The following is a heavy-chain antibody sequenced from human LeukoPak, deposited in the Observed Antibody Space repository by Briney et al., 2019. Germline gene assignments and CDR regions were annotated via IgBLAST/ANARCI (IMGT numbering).Heavy chain of an antibody. J-gene: IGHJ4*02. CDR3: ARGGWLLGPDY. Sequence: PSETLSLTCAVYGGSFSGYYWSWIRQPPGKGPEWIGEINHSGSTNYNPSLKSRVTISVDTSKNQFSLKLSSVTAADTAVYYCARGGWLLGPDYWGQGTLVTVSS. V-gene: IGHV4-34*01. CDR2: INHSGST. CDR1: GGSFSGYY. D-gene: IGHD5-12*01.